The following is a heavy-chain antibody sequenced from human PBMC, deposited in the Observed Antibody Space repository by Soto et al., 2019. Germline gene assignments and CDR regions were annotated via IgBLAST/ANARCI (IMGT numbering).Heavy chain of an antibody. Sequence: GGSLRLSCAASGFTFSSYGMHWVRQAPGKGLEWVAVISYDGSNKYYADSVKGRFTISRDNSKNTLYLQMNSLRAEDTAVYYCAKDWGKDCTNGVCYGYYYYYGMDVWGQGTTVTVSS. CDR2: ISYDGSNK. V-gene: IGHV3-30*18. CDR1: GFTFSSYG. D-gene: IGHD2-8*01. J-gene: IGHJ6*02. CDR3: AKDWGKDCTNGVCYGYYYYYGMDV.